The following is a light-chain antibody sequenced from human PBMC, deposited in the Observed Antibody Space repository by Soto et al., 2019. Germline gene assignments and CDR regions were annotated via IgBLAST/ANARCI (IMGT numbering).Light chain of an antibody. J-gene: IGKJ1*01. Sequence: EIVLTQSPATLSVSPGERVTLSCRASQSVDINLAWYQQKPGQAPRLLIYGASTRATDMSGTFSGRGSGTEFTLTISNLRPEDFAVYYCQQYRSWPRTFDQGTKVEIK. V-gene: IGKV3-15*01. CDR1: QSVDIN. CDR3: QQYRSWPRT. CDR2: GAS.